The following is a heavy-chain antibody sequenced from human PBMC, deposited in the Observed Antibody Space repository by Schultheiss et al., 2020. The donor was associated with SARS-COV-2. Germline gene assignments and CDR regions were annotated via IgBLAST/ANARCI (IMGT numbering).Heavy chain of an antibody. D-gene: IGHD3-10*01. V-gene: IGHV4-34*01. CDR3: ARQGYYYGSGFDY. Sequence: SETLSLTCAVYGGSFSGYYWGWIRQPPGKGLEWIGEINHSGSTNYNPSLKSRVTISVDTSKNQFSLKLSSVTAADTAVYYCARQGYYYGSGFDYWGQGTLVTVSS. J-gene: IGHJ4*02. CDR1: GGSFSGYY. CDR2: INHSGST.